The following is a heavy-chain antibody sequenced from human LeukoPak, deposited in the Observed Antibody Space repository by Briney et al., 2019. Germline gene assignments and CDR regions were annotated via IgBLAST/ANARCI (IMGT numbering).Heavy chain of an antibody. Sequence: GGSLRLSCEASGFTFTSYGLHWVRQPPGKGLEWVPVISFDGNNKLYADSVKGRFTISRDNSKNTLYLQLNSLTAEDTALYSCAKDLGFGGDYYGMDVWGKGTTVTVSS. D-gene: IGHD3-10*01. CDR1: GFTFTSYG. CDR2: ISFDGNNK. V-gene: IGHV3-30*18. CDR3: AKDLGFGGDYYGMDV. J-gene: IGHJ6*04.